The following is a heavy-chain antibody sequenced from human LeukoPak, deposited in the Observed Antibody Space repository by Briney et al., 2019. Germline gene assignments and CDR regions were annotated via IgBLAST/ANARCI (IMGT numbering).Heavy chain of an antibody. D-gene: IGHD3-10*01. J-gene: IGHJ6*03. Sequence: PGGSLRLSCAASGFTFSSYAMHWVRQAPGKGLEWVALILYDGSYKDYADSVKGRFTISRDTSENTLFLQVISLRAEDTAVYYCARDTYYGSGRHYYYYMDVWGKGTTVTVSS. CDR3: ARDTYYGSGRHYYYYMDV. CDR2: ILYDGSYK. V-gene: IGHV3-30*04. CDR1: GFTFSSYA.